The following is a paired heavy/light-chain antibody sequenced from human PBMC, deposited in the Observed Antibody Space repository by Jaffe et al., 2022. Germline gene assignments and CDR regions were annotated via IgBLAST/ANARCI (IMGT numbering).Heavy chain of an antibody. V-gene: IGHV3-23*01. Sequence: EVQLLESGGVLVQPGGSLRLSCAASGFTFSNYAMNWVRQAPGKGLEWVSSITSSSDHAYYADSVQGRFSISRDNSINTLYLQMSSLRAEDTAVYFCAKGPYDFIWVNYRYLGAYFDSWGLGTLVTVSS. D-gene: IGHD3-16*02. CDR1: GFTFSNYA. J-gene: IGHJ4*02. CDR2: ITSSSDHA. CDR3: AKGPYDFIWVNYRYLGAYFDS.
Light chain of an antibody. CDR2: GVS. Sequence: EIVLTQSPGTLSLSPGERATLSCRASETVNYLAWYQRKPGQAPRLLIYGVSSRATGIPDRFSGTGSGTDFTLTVSRLEPEDFAVYFCQQYGTPPFTFGPGTKVDIK. V-gene: IGKV3-20*01. J-gene: IGKJ3*01. CDR1: ETVNY. CDR3: QQYGTPPFT.